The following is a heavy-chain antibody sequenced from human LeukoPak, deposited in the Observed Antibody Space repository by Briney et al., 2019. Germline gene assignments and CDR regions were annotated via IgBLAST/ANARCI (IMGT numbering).Heavy chain of an antibody. J-gene: IGHJ5*02. CDR1: GGTFSSYA. V-gene: IGHV1-18*01. CDR3: ARGRWQQLAYNWFDP. D-gene: IGHD6-13*01. Sequence: GASVKVSCKASGGTFSSYAISWVRQAPGQGLEWMGWISAYNGNTNYAQKLQGRVTMTTDTSTSTAYMELRSLRSEDTAVYYCARGRWQQLAYNWFDPWGQGTLVTVSS. CDR2: ISAYNGNT.